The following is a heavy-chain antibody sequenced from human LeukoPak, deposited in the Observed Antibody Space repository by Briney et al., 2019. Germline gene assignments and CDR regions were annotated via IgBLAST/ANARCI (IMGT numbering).Heavy chain of an antibody. J-gene: IGHJ4*01. Sequence: GGSLRLSCAASGFTFSSYAMSWVRQAPGKGLEWVSAISGSGGSTYYADSVKGRFTISRDNSKNTLYLQMNSLRAEDTAVYYCAKDPEVITFGGVYDYWGHGTLFTASS. V-gene: IGHV3-23*01. CDR1: GFTFSSYA. CDR2: ISGSGGST. CDR3: AKDPEVITFGGVYDY. D-gene: IGHD3-16*01.